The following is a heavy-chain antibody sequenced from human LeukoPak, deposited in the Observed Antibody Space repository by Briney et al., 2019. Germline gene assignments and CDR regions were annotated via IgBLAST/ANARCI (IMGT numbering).Heavy chain of an antibody. CDR2: IYSGGST. V-gene: IGHV3-66*01. CDR3: ASTKAAAGDDAFDI. Sequence: GGSLRLSCAASGIIVSSNYMTWVRQAPGKGLEWVSVIYSGGSTHYADSVKGRFTISRDNSKNTLYLQMNSLRAEDTAVYYCASTKAAAGDDAFDIWGQGTMVTVSS. J-gene: IGHJ3*02. D-gene: IGHD6-13*01. CDR1: GIIVSSNY.